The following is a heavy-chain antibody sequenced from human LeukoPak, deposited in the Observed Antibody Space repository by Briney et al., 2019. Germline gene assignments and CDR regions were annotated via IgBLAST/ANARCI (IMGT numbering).Heavy chain of an antibody. CDR1: GYTFTSYG. D-gene: IGHD1-26*01. CDR3: ARVLATKSFDY. Sequence: VASVTVSCKASGYTFTSYGISWVRQAPGQGLEWMGWINPNSGGTNYAQKFQGRVTMTRDTSISTAYMELSRLRSDDTAVYYCARVLATKSFDYWGQGTLVTVSS. CDR2: INPNSGGT. V-gene: IGHV1-2*02. J-gene: IGHJ4*02.